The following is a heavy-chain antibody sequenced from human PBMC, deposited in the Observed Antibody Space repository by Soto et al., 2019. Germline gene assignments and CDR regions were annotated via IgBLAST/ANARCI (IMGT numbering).Heavy chain of an antibody. V-gene: IGHV3-30*03. CDR1: GFTFSSYG. Sequence: PGGSLRLSCAASGFTFSSYGMYWVRQAPGKGLEWVAVISYDGSNKYYADSVKGRFTISRDNSKNTLYLQMNSLRAEDTAVYYCARVKDSSGYYYELGYWGQGTLVTVSS. CDR3: ARVKDSSGYYYELGY. CDR2: ISYDGSNK. J-gene: IGHJ4*02. D-gene: IGHD3-22*01.